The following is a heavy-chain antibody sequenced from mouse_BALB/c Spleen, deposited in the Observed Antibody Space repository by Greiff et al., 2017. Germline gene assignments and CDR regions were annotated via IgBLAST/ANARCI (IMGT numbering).Heavy chain of an antibody. Sequence: DVKLVESGGGLVKPGGSLKLSCAASGFTFSSYAMSWVRQTPEKRLEWVASISSGGSTYYPDSVKGRFTISRDNARNILYLQMSSLRSEDTAMYYCARGLYGNSYWYFDVWGAGTTVTVSS. CDR1: GFTFSSYA. J-gene: IGHJ1*01. CDR3: ARGLYGNSYWYFDV. V-gene: IGHV5-6-5*01. CDR2: ISSGGST. D-gene: IGHD2-1*01.